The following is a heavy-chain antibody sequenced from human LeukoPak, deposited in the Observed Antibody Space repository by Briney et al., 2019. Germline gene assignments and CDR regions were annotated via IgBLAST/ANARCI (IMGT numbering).Heavy chain of an antibody. D-gene: IGHD2-2*01. CDR2: ISSSSSYI. CDR3: ASLHCSSTSCYAGRNPDY. Sequence: GGSLRLSCAASGFTFSSYSMNRVRQAPGKGLEWVSSISSSSSYIYYADSVKGRFTISRDNAKNSLYLQMNSLRAEDTAVYYCASLHCSSTSCYAGRNPDYWGQGTLVTVSS. V-gene: IGHV3-21*01. J-gene: IGHJ4*02. CDR1: GFTFSSYS.